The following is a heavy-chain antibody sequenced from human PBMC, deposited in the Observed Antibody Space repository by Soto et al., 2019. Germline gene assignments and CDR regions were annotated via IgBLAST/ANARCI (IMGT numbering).Heavy chain of an antibody. V-gene: IGHV4-30-2*01. Sequence: SETLSLTCAVSGGSISSGGYSWSWIRQPPGKGLEWIGYIYHSGSTYYNPSLKSRVTISVDRSKNQFSLKLSSVTAADTAVYYCARGLAFDIWGQGTMVTVS. CDR1: GGSISSGGYS. CDR3: ARGLAFDI. J-gene: IGHJ3*02. CDR2: IYHSGST.